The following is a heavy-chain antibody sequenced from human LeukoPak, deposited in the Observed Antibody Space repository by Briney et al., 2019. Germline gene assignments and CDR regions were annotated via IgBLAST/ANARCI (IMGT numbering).Heavy chain of an antibody. D-gene: IGHD2-2*01. CDR1: GASIGSSPYY. CDR2: IYYTGST. Sequence: SETLSLTCTVSGASIGSSPYYWGWIRQPPGKGLEWIGSIYYTGSTYHNPSLESRVTISVDTSENQFSLKLSSVTAADTAVYYCARGVAVVPATHYYFDYWGQGSLVTVSS. CDR3: ARGVAVVPATHYYFDY. J-gene: IGHJ4*02. V-gene: IGHV4-39*01.